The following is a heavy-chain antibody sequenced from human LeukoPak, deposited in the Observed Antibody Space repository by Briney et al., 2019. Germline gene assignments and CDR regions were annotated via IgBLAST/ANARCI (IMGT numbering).Heavy chain of an antibody. D-gene: IGHD2-15*01. CDR2: IRYDGSDK. Sequence: PGGSLRLSCAASGFTFTRHGMHWVRQTPGKGLEWVAFIRYDGSDKYYADSVKGRFTISRDNSDNTLYLQMNSLRAEDTAVYYCATGSFYCSGNTCPQYYYYMDVWGKGTTVTVSS. CDR1: GFTFTRHG. V-gene: IGHV3-30*02. J-gene: IGHJ6*03. CDR3: ATGSFYCSGNTCPQYYYYMDV.